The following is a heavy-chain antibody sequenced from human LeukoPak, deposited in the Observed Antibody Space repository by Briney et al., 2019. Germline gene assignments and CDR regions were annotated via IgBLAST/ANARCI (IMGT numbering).Heavy chain of an antibody. Sequence: SETLSLTCAVYGGSFSGYYWSWIRQPPGKGLEWIGEINHSGSTNYNPSLKSRVTISVDTSKNQFSLKLSSVTAADTAVYYCARVLGWGQYCSGGSCYYYFDYWGQGTLVTVSS. CDR2: INHSGST. J-gene: IGHJ4*02. CDR3: ARVLGWGQYCSGGSCYYYFDY. V-gene: IGHV4-34*01. CDR1: GGSFSGYY. D-gene: IGHD2-15*01.